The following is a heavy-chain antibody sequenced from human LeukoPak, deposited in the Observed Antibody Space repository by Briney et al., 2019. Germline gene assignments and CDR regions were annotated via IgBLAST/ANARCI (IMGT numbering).Heavy chain of an antibody. CDR2: IRGSGGNT. D-gene: IGHD3-10*01. J-gene: IGHJ4*02. V-gene: IGHV3-23*01. Sequence: PGGSLRLSCAASGFTFSSYGMSWVRQAPGKGLEWVSAIRGSGGNTYYADSVKGRFTISRDNSKNTLFLQMNSLRAEDTAVYYCAKASTELWVGELHDTYFDYWGQGTLVAVSS. CDR3: AKASTELWVGELHDTYFDY. CDR1: GFTFSSYG.